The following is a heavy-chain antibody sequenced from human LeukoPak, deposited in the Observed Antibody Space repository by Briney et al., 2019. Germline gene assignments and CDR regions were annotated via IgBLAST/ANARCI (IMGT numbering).Heavy chain of an antibody. CDR1: GNTFTGYF. J-gene: IGHJ3*02. CDR3: ATLDAFDM. Sequence: ASVKVSCKVSGNTFTGYFIHWVRQAPGQGFEWMGWNNPNSGGANYAQKFQGRVTMTRDTSITTAFMELSRLRSDDTDVYFCATLDAFDMWGQGTMVTVSS. CDR2: NNPNSGGA. V-gene: IGHV1-2*02.